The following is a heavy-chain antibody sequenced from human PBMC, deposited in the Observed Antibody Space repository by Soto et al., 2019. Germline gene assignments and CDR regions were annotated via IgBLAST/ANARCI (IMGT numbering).Heavy chain of an antibody. CDR1: GYIFIGYY. V-gene: IGHV1-2*02. D-gene: IGHD5-12*01. Sequence: ASVKVSCKTSGYIFIGYYIHWVRQAPGQGLEWMGWINPDSGGTKYDHKFQGRVTMTRDTSLSTAYMELSSLSPDDTAVYYCARKVATFDFDLWGQGTLVTVSS. CDR3: ARKVATFDFDL. CDR2: INPDSGGT. J-gene: IGHJ4*02.